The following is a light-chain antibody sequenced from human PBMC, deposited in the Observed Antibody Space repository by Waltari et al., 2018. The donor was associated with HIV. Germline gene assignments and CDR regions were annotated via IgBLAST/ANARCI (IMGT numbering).Light chain of an antibody. J-gene: IGLJ2*01. V-gene: IGLV3-1*01. CDR1: KLGDKS. CDR2: EDV. CDR3: QAWDSHNVI. Sequence: SYELTQPPSVSVSPGQTAIITCSGDKLGDKSASWYQQRPGQSLVLVIDEDVKRPSGIPERFSGSNSGNTATLTISGTQAMDESDYYCQAWDSHNVIFGGGTKLTVL.